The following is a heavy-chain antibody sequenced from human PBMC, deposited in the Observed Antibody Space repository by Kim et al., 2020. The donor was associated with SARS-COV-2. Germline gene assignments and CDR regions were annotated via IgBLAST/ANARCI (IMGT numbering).Heavy chain of an antibody. CDR3: TRDVPIAAAGSSSYYYSMDV. CDR1: GFTFGDYA. V-gene: IGHV3-49*04. D-gene: IGHD6-13*01. J-gene: IGHJ6*02. Sequence: GGSLRLSCSTSGFTFGDYAVSWVRQAPGKGLEWVSFIRNKAYGGTTEYAASVKGRFTISRDESKSIAYLQMNSLKTEDTAVYYCTRDVPIAAAGSSSYYYSMDVWGQGTTVTISS. CDR2: IRNKAYGGTT.